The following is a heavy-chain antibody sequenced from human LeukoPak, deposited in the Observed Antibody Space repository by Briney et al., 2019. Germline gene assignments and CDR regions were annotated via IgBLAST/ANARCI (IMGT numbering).Heavy chain of an antibody. CDR3: ATRYLDTAMVENDY. V-gene: IGHV1-24*01. Sequence: ASVKVSCKVSGYTLTELSMHWVRQAPGKGLEWMGGFDPEDGETIYAQKFQGRVTMTEDTSTDTAYMELSSLRSEDTAVYYCATRYLDTAMVENDYWGQGTLVTVSS. CDR2: FDPEDGET. CDR1: GYTLTELS. D-gene: IGHD5-18*01. J-gene: IGHJ4*02.